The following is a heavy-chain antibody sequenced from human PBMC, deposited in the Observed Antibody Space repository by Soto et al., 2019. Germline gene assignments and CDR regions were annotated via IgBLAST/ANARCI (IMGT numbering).Heavy chain of an antibody. Sequence: QVQLQESGPGLVKPSQTLSLTCTVSGGSISSGDYYWSWIRQPPGKGLEWIGYIYYSGSTYYNPSLSSRLTIPVETSKKRFSLKLSSVTAADTAVYCCARLGPTTVPTSYFTGNYNGMDVWGQGTTVAVSS. D-gene: IGHD4-17*01. CDR3: ARLGPTTVPTSYFTGNYNGMDV. J-gene: IGHJ6*02. V-gene: IGHV4-30-4*01. CDR1: GGSISSGDYY. CDR2: IYYSGST.